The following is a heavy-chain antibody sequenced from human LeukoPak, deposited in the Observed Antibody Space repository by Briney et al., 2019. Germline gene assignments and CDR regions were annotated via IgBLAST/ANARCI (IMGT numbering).Heavy chain of an antibody. CDR3: ARQNYGAAPLRY. D-gene: IGHD4/OR15-4a*01. CDR1: VAPSAAVVTT. CDR2: SSGNT. J-gene: IGHJ4*02. V-gene: IGHV4-39*01. Sequence: SETLPSPALSLVAPSAAVVTTGPGSASPQGRGWSGLGVSSGNTYYKSSLKSRVTIAVDTSKNQFSLKLSSVTAADTAVYYCARQNYGAAPLRYWGQGTLVTVSS.